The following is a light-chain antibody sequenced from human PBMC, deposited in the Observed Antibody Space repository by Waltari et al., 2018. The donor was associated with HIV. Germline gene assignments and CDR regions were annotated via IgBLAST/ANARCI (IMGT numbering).Light chain of an antibody. CDR1: SGSVSTSYY. Sequence: QTVVTQGPSFSVSPGGTVTLTCGLSSGSVSTSYYPSWYQQTPGQAPRTLISNTNSRASGVPDRFSGSILGTKAALTIAGAQADDESDYYCVLYMGSGISVFGGGTKLTVL. CDR2: NTN. J-gene: IGLJ3*02. V-gene: IGLV8-61*01. CDR3: VLYMGSGISV.